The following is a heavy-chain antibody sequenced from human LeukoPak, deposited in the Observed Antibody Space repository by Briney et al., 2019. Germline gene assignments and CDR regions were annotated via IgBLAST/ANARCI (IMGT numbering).Heavy chain of an antibody. Sequence: PGGSLRLSCAASGFTFSSYAMSWVRQAPGKGLEWVSAISGSGGSTYYADSVKGRFTISRDNSKNTLYLQMNSLRAEDTAVYYCAKPLSRGGSSGWPFDYWGQGTLVTVSS. D-gene: IGHD6-19*01. J-gene: IGHJ4*02. CDR2: ISGSGGST. V-gene: IGHV3-23*01. CDR1: GFTFSSYA. CDR3: AKPLSRGGSSGWPFDY.